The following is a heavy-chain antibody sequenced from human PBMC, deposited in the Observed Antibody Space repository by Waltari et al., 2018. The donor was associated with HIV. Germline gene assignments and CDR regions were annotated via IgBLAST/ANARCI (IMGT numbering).Heavy chain of an antibody. J-gene: IGHJ6*02. CDR1: EGTVSSSD. CDR3: ARVPDRSGYQRYAMDV. CDR2: IIPIFGEA. V-gene: IGHV1-69*01. D-gene: IGHD3-22*01. Sequence: QVQLVQSGAEVKKPGSSVKVSCKASEGTVSSSDISSVRQAPGQGLEWMGAIIPIFGEANYAQKFQGRLTITADESTSTAYMELSSLRSEDTAVYYCARVPDRSGYQRYAMDVWGQGTTVTVS.